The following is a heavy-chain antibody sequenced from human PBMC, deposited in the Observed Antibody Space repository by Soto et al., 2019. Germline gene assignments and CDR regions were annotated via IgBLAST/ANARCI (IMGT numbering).Heavy chain of an antibody. J-gene: IGHJ5*02. Sequence: GGSLRLSCAASGFTFSSYAMSWVRQAPGKGLEWVSDIRGGGADTYYADSVKGRFTISRANSKNTLYLQMNSLRAEDTAVYYCAKGSRNDFWSAYGNWFDPWGQGTLVTVSS. V-gene: IGHV3-23*01. D-gene: IGHD3-3*01. CDR2: IRGGGADT. CDR1: GFTFSSYA. CDR3: AKGSRNDFWSAYGNWFDP.